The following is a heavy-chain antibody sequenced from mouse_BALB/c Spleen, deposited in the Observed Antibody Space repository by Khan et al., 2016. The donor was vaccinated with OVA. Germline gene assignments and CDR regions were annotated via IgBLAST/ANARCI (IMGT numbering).Heavy chain of an antibody. D-gene: IGHD2-10*01. CDR2: IWGDGST. V-gene: IGHV2-6-7*01. CDR1: GFSLTGYG. J-gene: IGHJ4*01. Sequence: QLQQSGPGLVAPSQSLSITCTVSGFSLTGYGVNWVRQPPGKGLEWLGMIWGDGSTDYNSALKSRLSISKDNSKSQVFLKMNSLQTDDTARYYCARAYYANYREAMDYWGQGTSVTVSS. CDR3: ARAYYANYREAMDY.